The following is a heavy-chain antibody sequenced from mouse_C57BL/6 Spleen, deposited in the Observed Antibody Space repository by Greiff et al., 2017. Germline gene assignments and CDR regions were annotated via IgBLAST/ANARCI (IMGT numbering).Heavy chain of an antibody. D-gene: IGHD2-5*01. J-gene: IGHJ3*01. V-gene: IGHV1-55*01. CDR3: ASKGAYYSNYVRFAY. Sequence: QVQLKQPGAELVKPGASVKMSCKASGYTFTSYWITWVKQRPGQGLEWIGDIYPGSGSTNYNEKFKSTATLSVDTSSSTAYMQLSSLTSDDSAVYYCASKGAYYSNYVRFAYWGQGTLVTVSA. CDR2: IYPGSGST. CDR1: GYTFTSYW.